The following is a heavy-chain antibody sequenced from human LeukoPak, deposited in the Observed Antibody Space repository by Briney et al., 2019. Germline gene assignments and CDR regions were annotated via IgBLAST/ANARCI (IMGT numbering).Heavy chain of an antibody. CDR3: ASTQDYGDYYYCMDV. CDR2: INPNSGGT. J-gene: IGHJ6*03. D-gene: IGHD4-17*01. V-gene: IGHV1-2*02. CDR1: GYTFTGYY. Sequence: GASVKVSCKASGYTFTGYYMHWVRQAPGQGLEWMGWINPNSGGTNYAQKFQGRVTMTRDTSISTAYMELSRLRSDDTAVYYCASTQDYGDYYYCMDVWGKGTTVTVSS.